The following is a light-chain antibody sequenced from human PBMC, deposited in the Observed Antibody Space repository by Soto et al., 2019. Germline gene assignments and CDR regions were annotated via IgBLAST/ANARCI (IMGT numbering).Light chain of an antibody. V-gene: IGLV7-43*01. J-gene: IGLJ3*02. CDR3: LLYYVGDWV. CDR2: NVN. CDR1: TVAVTSGYY. Sequence: QAVVTQEPSLTVSPGGTVTLTWASSTVAVTSGYYPNWFQQKPGQAPRALIYNVNNKYSWTPARFSGSLLWGKSALTLSGVQPAAEAEYYCLLYYVGDWVFGVGTQLTVL.